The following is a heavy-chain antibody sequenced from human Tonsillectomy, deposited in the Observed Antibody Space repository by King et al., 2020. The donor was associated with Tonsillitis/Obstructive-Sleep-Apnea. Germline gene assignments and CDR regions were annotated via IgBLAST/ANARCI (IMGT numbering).Heavy chain of an antibody. CDR1: GFTVSSNY. CDR3: ARGPPSEAYYYYYGRDV. CDR2: IYSGGNP. D-gene: IGHD6-19*01. V-gene: IGHV3-53*01. J-gene: IGHJ6*02. Sequence: VQLVESGGGLIQPGGSLRLSCAASGFTVSSNYMSWVRQAPGKGLEWVSLIYSGGNPFYADSVKGRFTISRDNSKNTLYLQMNSLRAEDTAVYYCARGPPSEAYYYYYGRDVWGQGTTVTVSS.